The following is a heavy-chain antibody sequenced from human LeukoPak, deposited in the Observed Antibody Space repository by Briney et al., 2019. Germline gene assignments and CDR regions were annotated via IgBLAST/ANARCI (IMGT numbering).Heavy chain of an antibody. CDR2: ISSSSSTI. CDR1: EFTFSRYS. D-gene: IGHD3-10*01. CDR3: ASHYYGSGKFEN. Sequence: QPGGSLRLSCAASEFTFSRYSMNWVRQTPGKGLEWLSYISSSSSTIYYADSVKGRFTISRDNAKNSLYLQMNSLRAEDTAVYYCASHYYGSGKFENWGQGTLVTVSS. V-gene: IGHV3-48*04. J-gene: IGHJ4*02.